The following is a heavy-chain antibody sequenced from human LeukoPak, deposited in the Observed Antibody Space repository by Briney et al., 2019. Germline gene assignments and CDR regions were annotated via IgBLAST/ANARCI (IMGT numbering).Heavy chain of an antibody. CDR3: VRDFDWGPPDAFDI. V-gene: IGHV1-46*01. CDR1: GGTFSSYA. CDR2: INPGGGNT. J-gene: IGHJ3*02. Sequence: PLASVKVSCKASGGTFSSYAISWVRQAPGQGLEWMGIINPGGGNTNYAQKFQGRVTLTRDTSTSTVYMELRSLRSEDTAVYYCVRDFDWGPPDAFDIWGQGTVVTVSS. D-gene: IGHD7-27*01.